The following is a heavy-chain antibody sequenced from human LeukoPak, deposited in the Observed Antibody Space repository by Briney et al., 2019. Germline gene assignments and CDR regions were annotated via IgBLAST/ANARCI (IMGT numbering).Heavy chain of an antibody. D-gene: IGHD3-10*01. CDR3: ARVGAPTDY. CDR2: IIPILGIA. CDR1: GGTFSSYA. Sequence: SVRVSCKASGGTFSSYAISWVRQAPGQGLEWMGRIIPILGIANYAQKFQGRVTITADKSTSTAYMELSSLRSEDTAVYYCARVGAPTDYWGQGTLVTVSS. V-gene: IGHV1-69*04. J-gene: IGHJ4*02.